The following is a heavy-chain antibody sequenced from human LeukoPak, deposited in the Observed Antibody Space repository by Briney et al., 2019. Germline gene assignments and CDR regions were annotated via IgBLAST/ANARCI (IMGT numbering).Heavy chain of an antibody. CDR2: IKQDGSEK. Sequence: PGGSLRLSCAASGFTFSSYWMSWVRQAPGKGLEWVANIKQDGSEKYYVDSVKGRFTISRDNAKNSLYLQMNSLRAEDTAVYYCARWGIAARQPRIQYWGQGTLVSVPS. CDR3: ARWGIAARQPRIQY. D-gene: IGHD6-6*01. J-gene: IGHJ4*02. CDR1: GFTFSSYW. V-gene: IGHV3-7*01.